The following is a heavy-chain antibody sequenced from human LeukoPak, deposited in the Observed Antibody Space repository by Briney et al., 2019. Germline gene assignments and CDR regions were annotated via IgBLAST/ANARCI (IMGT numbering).Heavy chain of an antibody. CDR2: INHSGST. CDR1: GGSFSGYY. Sequence: SETLSLTCAVYGGSFSGYYWSWIRQPPGKGLEWIGEINHSGSTNYNPSLKSRVTISVDTSKNQFSLKLSSVTAADTAVYYCARGETASTCYYDSSGYYRLMYYFDYWGQGTLVTVSS. J-gene: IGHJ4*02. D-gene: IGHD3-22*01. CDR3: ARGETASTCYYDSSGYYRLMYYFDY. V-gene: IGHV4-34*01.